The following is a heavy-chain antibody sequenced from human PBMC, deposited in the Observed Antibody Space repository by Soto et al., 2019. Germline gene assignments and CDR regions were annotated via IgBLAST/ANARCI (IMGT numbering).Heavy chain of an antibody. V-gene: IGHV3-74*01. CDR3: GTWGRTAGHVYHFDD. Sequence: EVQLVESGGVLVQPGGSLRLSCAASGFTFSNYWMHWVRQAPGKGLVWVSRINFDESTTTYADCVQGRFTISRDNAKNTLYLQLNSLRAEDTASYYCGTWGRTAGHVYHFDDWGQGALVTVSS. J-gene: IGHJ4*02. CDR1: GFTFSNYW. D-gene: IGHD2-8*01. CDR2: INFDESTT.